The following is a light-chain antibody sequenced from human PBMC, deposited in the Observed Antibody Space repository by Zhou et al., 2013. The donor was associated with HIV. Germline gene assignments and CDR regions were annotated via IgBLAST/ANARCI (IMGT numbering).Light chain of an antibody. CDR1: QSISSW. CDR3: QQSYSTRTYT. CDR2: KAS. J-gene: IGKJ2*01. V-gene: IGKV1-5*03. Sequence: DIQMTQSPSTLSASVGDRVTITCRASQSISSWLAWYQQKPGKAPKLLIYKASSLESGVPSRFSGSGSGTEFTLTISSLQPEDFATYYCQQSYSTRTYTFGQGTKLEIK.